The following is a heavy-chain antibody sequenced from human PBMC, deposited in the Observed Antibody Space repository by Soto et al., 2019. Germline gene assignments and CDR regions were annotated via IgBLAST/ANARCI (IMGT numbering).Heavy chain of an antibody. CDR2: IYSGGST. Sequence: EVQLVESGGGLIQPGGSLRLSCAASGFTVSSNSMSWVRQAPGKGLEWVSVIYSGGSTYYADSVKGRVTIYRDNSKNTLYLQMNSLRAEDTAVYYCARDHETGGYNSFDYWGQGTLVTVSS. J-gene: IGHJ4*02. D-gene: IGHD5-12*01. CDR1: GFTVSSNS. CDR3: ARDHETGGYNSFDY. V-gene: IGHV3-53*01.